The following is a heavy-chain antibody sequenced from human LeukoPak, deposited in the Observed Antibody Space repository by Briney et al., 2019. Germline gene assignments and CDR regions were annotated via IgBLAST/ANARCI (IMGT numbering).Heavy chain of an antibody. Sequence: GGSLRLSCAASGFTFNSYAMTWVRQAPGKGLEWVSAISGGGVNTYYADSVKGRFTISRDNSKNMLYLQMNSLSAEDTAVYYCAKTLGYSGYFSPWGQGTLVTVSS. CDR2: ISGGGVNT. CDR3: AKTLGYSGYFSP. V-gene: IGHV3-23*01. CDR1: GFTFNSYA. J-gene: IGHJ5*02. D-gene: IGHD3-22*01.